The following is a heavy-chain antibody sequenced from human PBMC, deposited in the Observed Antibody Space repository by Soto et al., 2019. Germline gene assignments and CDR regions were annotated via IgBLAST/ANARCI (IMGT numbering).Heavy chain of an antibody. CDR1: GGTFSSYT. J-gene: IGHJ3*02. Sequence: QVQLVQSGAEVKKPGSSVKVSCKASGGTFSSYTISWVRQAPGQGLEWMGRIIPILGIANYAQKFQGRVTITADKSTSTAYMELSILRSEDTAVYYCARVPIVVVPDAIDAFDIWGQGRMVTVSS. CDR2: IIPILGIA. V-gene: IGHV1-69*02. CDR3: ARVPIVVVPDAIDAFDI. D-gene: IGHD2-2*01.